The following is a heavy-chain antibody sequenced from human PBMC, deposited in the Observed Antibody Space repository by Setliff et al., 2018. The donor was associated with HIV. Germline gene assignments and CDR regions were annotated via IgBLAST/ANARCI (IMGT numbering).Heavy chain of an antibody. V-gene: IGHV4-61*05. D-gene: IGHD6-6*01. CDR3: ARGQRYSSSPYDY. J-gene: IGHJ4*02. CDR1: GGSISSSSYY. CDR2: IYYSGST. Sequence: PSETLSLTCTVSGGSISSSSYYWGWIRQPPGKGLEWIGYIYYSGSTNYNPSLKSRVTISVDTSKNQFSLKLSSVTAADTAVYYCARGQRYSSSPYDYWGQGTLVTVSS.